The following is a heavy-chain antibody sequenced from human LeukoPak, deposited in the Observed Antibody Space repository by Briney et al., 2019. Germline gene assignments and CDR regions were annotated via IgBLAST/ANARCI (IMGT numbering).Heavy chain of an antibody. CDR1: GYTFTSYG. CDR2: ISAYNGNT. CDR3: AGGTNEAGYSSSWYKGNWFDP. V-gene: IGHV1-18*01. D-gene: IGHD6-13*01. Sequence: ASVKVSCKASGYTFTSYGISWVRQAPGQGLEWMGWISAYNGNTNYAQKLQGRVTMTTDTSTSTAYMELRSLRSDDTAVYYCAGGTNEAGYSSSWYKGNWFDPWGQGTLVTVSS. J-gene: IGHJ5*02.